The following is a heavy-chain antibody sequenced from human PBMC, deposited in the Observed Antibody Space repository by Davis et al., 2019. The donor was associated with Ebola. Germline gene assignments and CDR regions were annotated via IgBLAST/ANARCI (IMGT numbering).Heavy chain of an antibody. V-gene: IGHV1-46*01. J-gene: IGHJ4*02. CDR2: INPSGGST. CDR1: GYTFTSYY. CDR3: ARAEYYYGSGSGGYFDY. D-gene: IGHD3-10*01. Sequence: ASVKVSCKASGYTFTSYYMHWVRQAPGQGLEWMGIINPSGGSTSYAQKFQGRVTMTRDTSTSTVYMELSSLRSEDTAVYYCARAEYYYGSGSGGYFDYWGQGTLVTVSS.